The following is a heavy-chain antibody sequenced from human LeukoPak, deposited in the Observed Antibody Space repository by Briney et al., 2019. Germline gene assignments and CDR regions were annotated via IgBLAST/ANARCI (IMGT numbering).Heavy chain of an antibody. CDR1: GGSISSGDYY. Sequence: SQTLSLTCTVSGGSISSGDYYWSWIRQPPGKGLEWIGYIYYSGSTYYNPSLKSRVTITVDTSKNQFSLKLSSLTAADTAVYYCARVVVPAARVVAFDIWGQGTMVTVSS. J-gene: IGHJ3*02. V-gene: IGHV4-30-4*01. D-gene: IGHD2-2*01. CDR3: ARVVVPAARVVAFDI. CDR2: IYYSGST.